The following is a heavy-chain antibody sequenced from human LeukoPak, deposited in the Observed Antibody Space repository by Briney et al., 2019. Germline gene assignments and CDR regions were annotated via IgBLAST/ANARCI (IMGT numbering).Heavy chain of an antibody. CDR1: GFNFNTYT. J-gene: IGHJ4*02. Sequence: GGSLRLSCAASGFNFNTYTMNWVRQAPGKGLEWVSSIISDSSYIYYADAVHGRFTVSRDNAKYSLYLQMNSLRAEDPAVYYCVRGSYGAYDYWGRGSLATVSS. V-gene: IGHV3-21*01. CDR2: IISDSSYI. CDR3: VRGSYGAYDY. D-gene: IGHD4-17*01.